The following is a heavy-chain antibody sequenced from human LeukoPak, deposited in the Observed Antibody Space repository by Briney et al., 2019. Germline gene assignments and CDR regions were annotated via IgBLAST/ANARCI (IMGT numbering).Heavy chain of an antibody. V-gene: IGHV3-23*01. CDR2: ISGSGGST. Sequence: PGGSLRLSCAASGFTFSSSAMSWVRQAPGKGLEWVSAISGSGGSTYYADSVKGRFTISRDNSKNTLYLQMNSLRAEDTAVYYCAKVIFRGDHRKYYYYMDVWGKGTTVTISS. CDR1: GFTFSSSA. D-gene: IGHD2-21*01. J-gene: IGHJ6*03. CDR3: AKVIFRGDHRKYYYYMDV.